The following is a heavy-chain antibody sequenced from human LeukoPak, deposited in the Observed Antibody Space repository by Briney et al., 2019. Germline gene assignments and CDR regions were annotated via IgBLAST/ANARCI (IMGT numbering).Heavy chain of an antibody. CDR1: GFTFSSYW. CDR2: IKQDGSEK. D-gene: IGHD6-13*01. V-gene: IGHV3-7*01. Sequence: HPGGSLRLSCAASGFTFSSYWMSWVRQAPGKGLEWVANIKQDGSEKYYVDSVKGRFTISRDNAKNSLYLQMNSLRAEDTAVYYCARVREAAAGKSAFDIWGQGTMVTVSS. CDR3: ARVREAAAGKSAFDI. J-gene: IGHJ3*02.